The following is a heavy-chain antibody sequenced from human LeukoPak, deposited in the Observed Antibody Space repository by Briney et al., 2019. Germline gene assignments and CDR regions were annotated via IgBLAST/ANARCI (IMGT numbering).Heavy chain of an antibody. CDR1: GGSISSYY. CDR3: ARSVWFGTIEIFDY. CDR2: IYTSGST. V-gene: IGHV4-4*07. J-gene: IGHJ4*02. D-gene: IGHD3-10*01. Sequence: PSETLSLTCIVSGGSISSYYWSWIRQPAGKGLEWIGRIYTSGSTNYNPSLKSRVTMSVDTSKNQFSLKLSSVTAADTAVYYCARSVWFGTIEIFDYWGQGTLVTVSS.